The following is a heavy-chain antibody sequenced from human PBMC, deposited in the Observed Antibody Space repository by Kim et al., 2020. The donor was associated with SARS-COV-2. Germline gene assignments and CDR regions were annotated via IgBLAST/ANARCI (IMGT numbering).Heavy chain of an antibody. CDR3: ARERELQGGWLRSRNYYYYGMDV. Sequence: GGSLRLTCAASGFTFSSYGMHWVRQAPGKGLEWVAVIWYDGSNKYYADSVKGRFTISRDNSKNTLYLQMNSLRAEDTAVYYCARERELQGGWLRSRNYYYYGMDVWGQGTTVTVSS. CDR1: GFTFSSYG. CDR2: IWYDGSNK. J-gene: IGHJ6*02. V-gene: IGHV3-33*01. D-gene: IGHD5-12*01.